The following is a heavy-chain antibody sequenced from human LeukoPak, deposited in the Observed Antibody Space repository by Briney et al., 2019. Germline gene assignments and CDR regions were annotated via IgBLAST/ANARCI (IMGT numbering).Heavy chain of an antibody. CDR3: ARDYKYAFDN. Sequence: QTGGSLRLSCAASGFTFSDYCMNWVRQAPGKGLEWISYIGIDSGNTNYADSVKGRFTISGDKAKNSLYLQMNSLRVEDTAVYYCARDYKYAFDNWGQGTLVTVSS. CDR1: GFTFSDYC. J-gene: IGHJ4*02. CDR2: IGIDSGNT. D-gene: IGHD5-24*01. V-gene: IGHV3-48*01.